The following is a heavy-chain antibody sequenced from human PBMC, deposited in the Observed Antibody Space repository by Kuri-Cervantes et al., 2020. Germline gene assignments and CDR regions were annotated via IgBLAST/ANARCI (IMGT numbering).Heavy chain of an antibody. V-gene: IGHV1-46*01. J-gene: IGHJ6*02. CDR3: ARDQTDYGDPYYYYGMDV. D-gene: IGHD4-17*01. CDR2: INPSGGST. CDR1: GYTFTDYY. Sequence: ASVKVSCKTSGYTFTDYYMHWVRQAPGQGLEWMGIINPSGGSTSYAQKFQGRVTMTRDTSTSTVYMELSSLRSEDTAVYYCARDQTDYGDPYYYYGMDVWGQGTTVTVSS.